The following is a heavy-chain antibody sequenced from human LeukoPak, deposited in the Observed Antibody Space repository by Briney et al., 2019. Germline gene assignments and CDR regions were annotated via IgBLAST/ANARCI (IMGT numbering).Heavy chain of an antibody. V-gene: IGHV3-53*01. J-gene: IGHJ4*02. CDR3: MTAAGYNFGQY. CDR2: LYIGGNT. CDR1: GLTANNNY. Sequence: GGSLRLSCAASGLTANNNYMNWVRQAPGKGLEWVSALYIGGNTYYADSVRGRFTISRDNSKNTLYLQMNSLRAEDMAIYYCMTAAGYNFGQYWGQGTLVTVSS. D-gene: IGHD5-18*01.